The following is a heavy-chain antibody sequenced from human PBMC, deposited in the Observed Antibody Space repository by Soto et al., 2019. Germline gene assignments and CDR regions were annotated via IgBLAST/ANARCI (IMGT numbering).Heavy chain of an antibody. V-gene: IGHV1-18*01. CDR2: INPSDGNR. J-gene: IGHJ4*02. CDR3: ARDRLRGYDSSGFYS. CDR1: GYSFSFYD. D-gene: IGHD3-22*01. Sequence: ASLKGSGRASGYSFSFYDRNCVRQSSGQGLEWMGWINPSDGNRNFAQKFEDRVTMTTATSTNTVFLELRSLKSDDTAIYYCARDRLRGYDSSGFYSWGQGTMVTISS.